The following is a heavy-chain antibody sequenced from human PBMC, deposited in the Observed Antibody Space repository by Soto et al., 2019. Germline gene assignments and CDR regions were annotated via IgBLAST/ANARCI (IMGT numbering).Heavy chain of an antibody. CDR2: SSNSGTFA. V-gene: IGHV3-11*06. CDR3: ARSGENFNVLDY. D-gene: IGHD3-10*02. Sequence: SLRLSCAASGFTFSDYYMSWVRQAPGRGLEWISYSSNSGTFARYATSVKGRFSISRDNANNSLYLEMNSLRVEDTAVYYCARSGENFNVLDYWGQGTPVTVYS. J-gene: IGHJ4*02. CDR1: GFTFSDYY.